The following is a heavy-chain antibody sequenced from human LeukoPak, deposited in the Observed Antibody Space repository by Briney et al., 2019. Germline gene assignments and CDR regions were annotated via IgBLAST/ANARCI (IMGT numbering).Heavy chain of an antibody. Sequence: PGGSLRLSCAASGFTVSSNYMSWVRQAPGKGLEWVANIKQDGSEKYYVGSVKGRFTISRDNAKNSLYLQMNSLRAEDTAVYYCARKNGLDYWGQGTLVTVSS. CDR3: ARKNGLDY. J-gene: IGHJ4*02. V-gene: IGHV3-7*01. CDR1: GFTVSSNY. CDR2: IKQDGSEK.